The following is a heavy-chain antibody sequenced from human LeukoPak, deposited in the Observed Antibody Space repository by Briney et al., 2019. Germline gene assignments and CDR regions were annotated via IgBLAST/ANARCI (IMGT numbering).Heavy chain of an antibody. Sequence: GGSLRLSCAAFGFTFGDYVMSWVRQAPGKGLEWVSGINWNSGDIAYAASVKGRFTISRDNSKNTLYLQMNSLRAEDTAVYYCAKNLDPPSITIFGVVLDYWGQGTLVTVSS. CDR1: GFTFGDYV. D-gene: IGHD3-3*01. J-gene: IGHJ4*02. CDR2: INWNSGDI. V-gene: IGHV3-9*01. CDR3: AKNLDPPSITIFGVVLDY.